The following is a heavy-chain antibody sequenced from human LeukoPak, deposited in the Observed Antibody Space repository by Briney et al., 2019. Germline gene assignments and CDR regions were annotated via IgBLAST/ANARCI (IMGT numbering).Heavy chain of an antibody. V-gene: IGHV4-39*07. Sequence: SETLSLTCTVSGGSISSSSYYWGWIRQPPGKGLEWIGSIYYSGSTYYNPSLKSRVTISVDTSKNQFSLKLSSVTAADTAVYYCARDILGLAFDYWGQGTLVTVSS. CDR2: IYYSGST. CDR1: GGSISSSSYY. D-gene: IGHD3-3*02. J-gene: IGHJ4*02. CDR3: ARDILGLAFDY.